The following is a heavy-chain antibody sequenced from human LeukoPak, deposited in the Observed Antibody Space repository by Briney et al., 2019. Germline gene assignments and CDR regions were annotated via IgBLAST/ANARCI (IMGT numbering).Heavy chain of an antibody. CDR2: ISGSGGST. V-gene: IGHV3-23*01. CDR1: GFTFSGYA. Sequence: GGSLRLSCAASGFTFSGYAMSWVRQAPGKGLEWVSAISGSGGSTYYADSVKGRFTISRDNSKNTLYLQMNSLRAEDTAVYYCARTDSGYDLYYYYYMDVWGKGTTVTVSS. CDR3: ARTDSGYDLYYYYYMDV. D-gene: IGHD5-12*01. J-gene: IGHJ6*03.